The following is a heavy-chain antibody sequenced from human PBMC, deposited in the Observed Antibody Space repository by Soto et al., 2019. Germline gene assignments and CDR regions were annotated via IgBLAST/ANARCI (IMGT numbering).Heavy chain of an antibody. CDR2: IWYDGRNK. J-gene: IGHJ4*02. CDR3: ARDGSYYYGSGAFY. Sequence: GGSLRLSCVASGFNFSSYGMHWVRQAPGKGLEWVAVIWYDGRNKNYADSVKGRFTISRDNSKNTMYLQMNRLRAEDTATYYCARDGSYYYGSGAFYWGQGTLVIVSS. V-gene: IGHV3-33*01. CDR1: GFNFSSYG. D-gene: IGHD3-10*01.